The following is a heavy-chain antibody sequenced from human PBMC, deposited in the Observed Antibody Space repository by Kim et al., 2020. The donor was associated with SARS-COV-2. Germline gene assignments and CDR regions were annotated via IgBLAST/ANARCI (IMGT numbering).Heavy chain of an antibody. J-gene: IGHJ3*02. V-gene: IGHV4-34*01. D-gene: IGHD6-19*01. Sequence: SETLSLTCAVYGGSFSGYYWSWIRQPPGKGLEWIGEINHSGSTNYNPSLKSRVTISVDTSKNQFSLKLSSVTAADTAVYYCARPDGNLYSSGWYRAFDIWGQGTMVTVSS. CDR2: INHSGST. CDR1: GGSFSGYY. CDR3: ARPDGNLYSSGWYRAFDI.